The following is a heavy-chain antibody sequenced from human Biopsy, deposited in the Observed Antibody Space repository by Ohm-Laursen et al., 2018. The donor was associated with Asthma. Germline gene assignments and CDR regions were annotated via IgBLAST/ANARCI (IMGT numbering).Heavy chain of an antibody. CDR3: ARGPEWSGLDI. CDR1: GLSSSAYY. J-gene: IGHJ6*02. V-gene: IGHV4-34*01. CDR2: SDHRGNT. D-gene: IGHD3-3*01. Sequence: SETLSLTCSMYGLSSSAYYWTWIRQTPGKVLEWIGESDHRGNTNTNATLKSRVTISKAKSANEFSLKMKSVTAADTAIYYCARGPEWSGLDIWGQGTTVTVSS.